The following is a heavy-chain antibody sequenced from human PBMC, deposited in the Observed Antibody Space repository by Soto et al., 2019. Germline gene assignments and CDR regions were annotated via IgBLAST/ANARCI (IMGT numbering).Heavy chain of an antibody. Sequence: QVQLVQSGTEVKKPGSSVKVSCKASGGSLRTNPISWVRQATGQGLEWMGGTGSGTGPGNHAQKFQGRLTVTADKSTSTVYMGLTNLSSEDTAVYYCARRDSGGFYRFFYSWGQGTLVTVSS. V-gene: IGHV1-69*06. D-gene: IGHD2-15*01. J-gene: IGHJ4*02. CDR3: ARRDSGGFYRFFYS. CDR1: GGSLRTNP. CDR2: TGSGTGPG.